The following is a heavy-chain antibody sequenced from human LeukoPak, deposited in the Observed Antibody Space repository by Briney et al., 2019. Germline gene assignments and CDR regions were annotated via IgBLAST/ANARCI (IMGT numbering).Heavy chain of an antibody. J-gene: IGHJ5*02. D-gene: IGHD1-26*01. Sequence: ASVKVSCKASGYTFTSYYMHWVRQAPGQGLEWMGIINPSGGSTSYAQKFQGRVTMTRDMSTSTVYMELSSLRSEDTAVYYCARGYQGGELIRHWFDPWGQGTLVTVSS. V-gene: IGHV1-46*01. CDR1: GYTFTSYY. CDR3: ARGYQGGELIRHWFDP. CDR2: INPSGGST.